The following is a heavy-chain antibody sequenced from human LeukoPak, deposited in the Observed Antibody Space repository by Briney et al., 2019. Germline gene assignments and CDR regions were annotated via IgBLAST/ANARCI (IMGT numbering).Heavy chain of an antibody. D-gene: IGHD6-13*01. J-gene: IGHJ6*02. CDR2: INHSGST. Sequence: PSETLSLTCAVYGGSFSGYYWSRIRQPPGKGLEWIGEINHSGSTNYNPSLKSRVTISVDTSKNQFSLKLSSVTAADTAVYYCARRAIAAAGASWVSAYYYGMDVWGQGTTVAVSS. CDR3: ARRAIAAAGASWVSAYYYGMDV. CDR1: GGSFSGYY. V-gene: IGHV4-34*01.